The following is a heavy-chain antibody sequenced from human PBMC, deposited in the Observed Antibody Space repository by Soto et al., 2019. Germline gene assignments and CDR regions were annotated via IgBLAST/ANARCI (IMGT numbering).Heavy chain of an antibody. V-gene: IGHV1-69*01. CDR1: GGTFRRY. CDR2: IIDMYGTA. J-gene: IGHJ4*02. Sequence: QVQLVQSGAEVKKPGSSMKVSCKASGGTFRRYISWVRQAPGQGLEWMGGIIDMYGTANYAQKFQGRVTITADEFTSTAYMELSSLKPDATGVYYCATNTSGYFPDWGQGTLVTVSS. D-gene: IGHD3-22*01. CDR3: ATNTSGYFPD.